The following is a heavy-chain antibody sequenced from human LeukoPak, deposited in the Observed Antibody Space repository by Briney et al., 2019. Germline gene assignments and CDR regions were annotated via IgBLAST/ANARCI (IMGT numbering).Heavy chain of an antibody. Sequence: VASVNVSCKASARTFSSYAISWVRQAPGQGLEWMGGIIPIFGTANYAQKFQGRVTITADESTSTAYMELSSLRSEDTAVYYCATGAGYYDYVWGSYRYAFIDYWGQGTPVTVSS. D-gene: IGHD3-16*02. V-gene: IGHV1-69*01. CDR3: ATGAGYYDYVWGSYRYAFIDY. CDR1: ARTFSSYA. CDR2: IIPIFGTA. J-gene: IGHJ4*02.